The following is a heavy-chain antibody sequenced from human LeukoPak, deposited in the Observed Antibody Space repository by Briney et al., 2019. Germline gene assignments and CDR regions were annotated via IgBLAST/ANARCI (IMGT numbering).Heavy chain of an antibody. CDR2: ISAYNGNT. J-gene: IGHJ4*02. CDR1: GYTFTSYG. CDR3: ARDGRRFGSGWGSPVGY. D-gene: IGHD3-10*01. V-gene: IGHV1-18*01. Sequence: ASVKVSCTASGYTFTSYGISWVRQAPGQGLEWMGWISAYNGNTNYAQTLQGGVTMTTDTSKNTAYMELRSLRSDDTAVYYCARDGRRFGSGWGSPVGYWGQGTLVTVSS.